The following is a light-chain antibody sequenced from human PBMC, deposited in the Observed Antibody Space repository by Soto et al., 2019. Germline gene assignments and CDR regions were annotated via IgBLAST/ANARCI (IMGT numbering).Light chain of an antibody. V-gene: IGKV3-20*01. Sequence: EIVLKQSPGTLSLSPGASAPLTGRASQSVSSNYLAWFQQRPGQAPRLLISGASSRATGIPDRFSGSGSGTDFTLTISRLEPEDFAVYYCQQYGISPTWTFGQGTKVDIK. CDR1: QSVSSNY. CDR3: QQYGISPTWT. CDR2: GAS. J-gene: IGKJ1*01.